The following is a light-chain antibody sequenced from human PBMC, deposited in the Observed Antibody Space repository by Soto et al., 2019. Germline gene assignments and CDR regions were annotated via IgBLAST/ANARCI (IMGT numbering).Light chain of an antibody. CDR1: QNLGTLY. J-gene: IGKJ5*01. CDR3: QQRSNWPLK. Sequence: TLLAPSRVPHWLSPGAIGTLSCRHSQNLGTLYLAWFQQKSGQAPRLLIYSASRRATGIPDRFTGSGSGTDFTLTISSLEPEDFAVYYCQQRSNWPLKFGQGTRLEIK. V-gene: IGKV3-11*01. CDR2: SAS.